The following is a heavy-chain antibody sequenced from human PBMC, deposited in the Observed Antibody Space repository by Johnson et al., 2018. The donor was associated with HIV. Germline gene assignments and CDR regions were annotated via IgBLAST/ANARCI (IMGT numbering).Heavy chain of an antibody. CDR2: IHSDGSST. CDR3: ASSFTANI. V-gene: IGHV3-74*02. CDR1: GFTFNNYW. Sequence: VQLVESGGGLVQPGGSLRLSCAASGFTFNNYWMHWVRQVPGKGLVWVSRIHSDGSSTTYADSVKGRFTISRDNAKNTLYLQMNSLRVEDTAVYYCASSFTANIWGQGTMVSVSS. J-gene: IGHJ3*02. D-gene: IGHD5-18*01.